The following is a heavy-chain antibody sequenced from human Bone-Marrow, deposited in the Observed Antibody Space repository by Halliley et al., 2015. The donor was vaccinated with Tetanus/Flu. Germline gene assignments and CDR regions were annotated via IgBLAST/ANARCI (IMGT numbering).Heavy chain of an antibody. D-gene: IGHD2-2*01. CDR3: ARVSTSAYYFDF. Sequence: TLSLTCTVSGGPISGYQWSWLRQPPGKGLEWTADMYYSGTSNYNPSLRNRVTMSFDTSKRQFSLRLESVTAADTAVYYCARVSTSAYYFDFWGRGTLVVVSS. V-gene: IGHV4-59*01. CDR2: MYYSGTS. CDR1: GGPISGYQ. J-gene: IGHJ4*02.